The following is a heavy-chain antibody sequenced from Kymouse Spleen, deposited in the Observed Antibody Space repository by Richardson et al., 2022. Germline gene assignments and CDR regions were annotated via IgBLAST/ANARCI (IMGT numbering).Heavy chain of an antibody. D-gene: IGHD6-13*01. Sequence: EVQLVESGGGLVQPGRSLRLSCAASGFTFDDYAMHWVRQAPGKGLEWVSGISWNSGSIGYADSVKGRFTISRDNAKNSLYLQMNSLRAEDTALYYCAKDISSWYENWFDPWGQGTLVTVSS. CDR2: ISWNSGSI. V-gene: IGHV3-9*01. J-gene: IGHJ5*02. CDR1: GFTFDDYA. CDR3: AKDISSWYENWFDP.